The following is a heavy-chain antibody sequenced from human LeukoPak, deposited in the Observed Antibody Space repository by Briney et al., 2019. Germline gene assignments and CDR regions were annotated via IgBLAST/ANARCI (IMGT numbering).Heavy chain of an antibody. CDR1: GYTFTSYY. CDR3: AFPTSSGWYFDY. V-gene: IGHV1-46*01. D-gene: IGHD6-19*01. J-gene: IGHJ4*02. CDR2: INPSGGST. Sequence: GASVKVSCKASGYTFTSYYTHWVRQAPGQGLEWMGIINPSGGSTSYAQKFQGRVTMTRDTSTSTVYMELSSLRSEDTAVYYCAFPTSSGWYFDYWGQGTLVTVSS.